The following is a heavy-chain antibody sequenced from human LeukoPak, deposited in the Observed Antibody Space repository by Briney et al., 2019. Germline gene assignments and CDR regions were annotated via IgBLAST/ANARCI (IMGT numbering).Heavy chain of an antibody. CDR1: GYTFTDYY. CDR2: MNPNSGNT. D-gene: IGHD3-9*01. J-gene: IGHJ5*02. CDR3: ARGEPDYDILTGYYYQGLHWFDP. V-gene: IGHV1-8*02. Sequence: ASVKVSCKASGYTFTDYYMHWVRQATGQGLEWMGWMNPNSGNTGYAQKFQGRVTMTRNTSISTAYMELSSLRSEDTAVYYCARGEPDYDILTGYYYQGLHWFDPWGQGTLVTVSS.